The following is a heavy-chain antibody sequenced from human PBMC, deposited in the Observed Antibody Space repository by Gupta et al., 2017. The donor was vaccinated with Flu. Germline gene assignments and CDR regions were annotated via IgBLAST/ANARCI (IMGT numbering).Heavy chain of an antibody. D-gene: IGHD1-26*01. V-gene: IGHV4-59*01. CDR1: GGSLSSFY. J-gene: IGHJ6*02. CDR2: IYYSGGT. CDR3: ARDRGSFLNYFYYYGMDV. Sequence: QVQLQASGPGLVKPSETLSLTCNVSGGSLSSFYWSWIRQPPGKGLEWIGFIYYSGGTYYNPSLKSRVTMSIDTSKNQFSLKLSSVTAADTAVYYCARDRGSFLNYFYYYGMDVWGQGTTVTVSS.